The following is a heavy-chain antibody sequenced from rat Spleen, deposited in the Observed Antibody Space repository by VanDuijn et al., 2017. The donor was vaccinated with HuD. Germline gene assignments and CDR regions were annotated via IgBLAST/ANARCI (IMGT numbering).Heavy chain of an antibody. V-gene: IGHV5-29*01. D-gene: IGHD1-1*01. CDR2: IRHDGSST. Sequence: EVQLVESDGGLVQPGRSLKLSCAASGFTFSDYYMAWVRQAPTKGLEWVATIRHDGSSTYCRDSVKGRFTISRDNAKRTLYLQMDSLRSEDTATYYCTRLYYSNWFAYWGQGSLVTVSS. CDR3: TRLYYSNWFAY. J-gene: IGHJ3*01. CDR1: GFTFSDYY.